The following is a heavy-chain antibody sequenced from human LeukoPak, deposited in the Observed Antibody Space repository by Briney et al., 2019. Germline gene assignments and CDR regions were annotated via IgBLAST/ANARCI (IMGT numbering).Heavy chain of an antibody. CDR2: IWDDGSKE. D-gene: IGHD6-13*01. V-gene: IGHV3-33*01. Sequence: GRSLRLSCAASGFTFSSYGMHWVRQAPGKGLEWLALIWDDGSKEKYADSVKGRFTISRDNSKNTLYLQMSSLRAEDTAVYYCAGGRGISSWYVDYWGQGTLVSVSS. CDR3: AGGRGISSWYVDY. J-gene: IGHJ4*02. CDR1: GFTFSSYG.